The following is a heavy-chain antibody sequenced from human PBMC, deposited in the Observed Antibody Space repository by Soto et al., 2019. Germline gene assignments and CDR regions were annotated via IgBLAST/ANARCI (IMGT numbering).Heavy chain of an antibody. D-gene: IGHD5-18*01. CDR3: ARRDGYIYGSSYYSYGMDV. J-gene: IGHJ6*02. CDR1: GFTFSSYS. CDR2: ISSSSSYI. Sequence: GGSLRLSCAASGFTFSSYSMNWVRQAPGKGLEWVSSISSSSSYIYYADSVKGRFTISRDNAKNSLYLQMNSLRAEDTAVYYCARRDGYIYGSSYYSYGMDVWGQGTTVTVSS. V-gene: IGHV3-21*01.